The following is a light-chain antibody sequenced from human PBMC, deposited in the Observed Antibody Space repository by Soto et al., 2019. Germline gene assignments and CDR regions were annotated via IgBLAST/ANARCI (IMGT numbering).Light chain of an antibody. Sequence: SSELTQPPSVSVAPGKTARITCGGNNIGSKSVHWYQQKPGQAPVLVIYYDSDRPSGIPERFSGSNSGNTATLTISRVEAGDEAGYYCQVWDSSSDHLWVFGGGTKVTVL. CDR1: NIGSKS. V-gene: IGLV3-21*04. CDR2: YDS. J-gene: IGLJ3*02. CDR3: QVWDSSSDHLWV.